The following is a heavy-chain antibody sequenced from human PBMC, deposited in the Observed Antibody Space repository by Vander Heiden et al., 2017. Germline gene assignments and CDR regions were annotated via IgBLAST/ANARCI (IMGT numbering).Heavy chain of an antibody. CDR3: ARGGAWLQPHFDN. Sequence: EVQLLESGGGVVQPGGSLRLPCVASGFPFSTSVMTWVSQAPGQGLECVSTISGTYGNTYYADSVMGRFTISRDNSNNTYFLQMNSLRADDTAIYYCARGGAWLQPHFDNWGQGTLVTVSS. CDR2: ISGTYGNT. V-gene: IGHV3-23*01. CDR1: GFPFSTSV. D-gene: IGHD6-19*01. J-gene: IGHJ4*02.